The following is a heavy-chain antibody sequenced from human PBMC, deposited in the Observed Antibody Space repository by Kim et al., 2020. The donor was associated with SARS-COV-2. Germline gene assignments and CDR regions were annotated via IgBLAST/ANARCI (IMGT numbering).Heavy chain of an antibody. V-gene: IGHV3-21*01. Sequence: SVKGRFTIARDNAKNSLYLQMNSLRAEDTAVYYCARDRYDILTGSDAFDIWGQGTMVTVSS. CDR3: ARDRYDILTGSDAFDI. J-gene: IGHJ3*02. D-gene: IGHD3-9*01.